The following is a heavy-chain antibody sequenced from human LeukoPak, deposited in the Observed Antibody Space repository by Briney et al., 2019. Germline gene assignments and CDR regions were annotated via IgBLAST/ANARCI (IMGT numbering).Heavy chain of an antibody. V-gene: IGHV3-11*01. CDR3: ARDHGDYGGHFDY. CDR1: GFTFSDYY. Sequence: GGSLRLSCAASGFTFSDYYMSWIRQAPGKGPEWLSYISSSGSTIKYTDSVKGRFTISRDNAKNSLYLQMNSLRAEDMAVYYCARDHGDYGGHFDYWGQGTLVTVSS. J-gene: IGHJ4*02. CDR2: ISSSGSTI. D-gene: IGHD4-17*01.